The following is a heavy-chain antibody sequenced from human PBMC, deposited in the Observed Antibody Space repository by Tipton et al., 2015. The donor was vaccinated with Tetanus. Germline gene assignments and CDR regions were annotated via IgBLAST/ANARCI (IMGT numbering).Heavy chain of an antibody. CDR2: IDYRGNT. J-gene: IGHJ4*02. CDR1: GDSIDGGFKN. D-gene: IGHD2-2*01. V-gene: IGHV4-31*03. Sequence: TLSLTCTVSGDSIDGGFKNWGWIRQQPGKGLEWIGYIDYRGNTYYNPSLRRRVTFSFDTSENQFSLKLTSVTAADTAVYCCASDPALMGNFDYWGQGTLVTVSS. CDR3: ASDPALMGNFDY.